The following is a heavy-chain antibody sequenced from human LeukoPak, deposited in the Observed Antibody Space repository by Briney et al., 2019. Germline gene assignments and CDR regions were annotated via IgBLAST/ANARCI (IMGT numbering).Heavy chain of an antibody. CDR3: ARDPYYYDSSGTGVFDY. CDR1: GYSISSGYY. J-gene: IGHJ4*02. V-gene: IGHV4-38-2*02. D-gene: IGHD3-22*01. CDR2: IYHSGST. Sequence: SETLSLTCTVSGYSISSGYYWGWIRQPPGKGLEWIGSIYHSGSTYYNPSLKSRVTISVDTSKNQFSLKLSSVTAADTAVYYCARDPYYYDSSGTGVFDYWGQGTLVTVSS.